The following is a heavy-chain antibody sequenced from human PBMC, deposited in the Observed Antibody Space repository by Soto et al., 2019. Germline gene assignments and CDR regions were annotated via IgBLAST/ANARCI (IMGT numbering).Heavy chain of an antibody. CDR3: TTLPPRVVVSVLPIPT. D-gene: IGHD1-1*01. CDR1: GGSISSGGYY. J-gene: IGHJ4*02. Sequence: SETLSLTCTVSGGSISSGGYYWSWIRQHPGKGLEWIGYIYYSGSTYYNPSLKSRVTISVDKSNNQFLLNLNSLTAADAAMYYCTTLPPRVVVSVLPIPTWGQGTLVTVSS. CDR2: IYYSGST. V-gene: IGHV4-31*09.